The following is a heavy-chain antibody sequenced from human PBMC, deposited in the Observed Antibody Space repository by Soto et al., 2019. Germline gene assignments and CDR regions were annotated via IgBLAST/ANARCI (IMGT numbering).Heavy chain of an antibody. D-gene: IGHD3-22*01. Sequence: GGSLRLSCAASGFTFSSDSMSWVHQAPGKGLEWVSAISGSGGSTYYADSVKGRFTISRDNSKHTLYLQMNSLRAEDTAVYYCAKAYYYDSSGYYYYYYGMDVWGQGPTVTVSS. V-gene: IGHV3-23*01. J-gene: IGHJ6*02. CDR3: AKAYYYDSSGYYYYYYGMDV. CDR1: GFTFSSDS. CDR2: ISGSGGST.